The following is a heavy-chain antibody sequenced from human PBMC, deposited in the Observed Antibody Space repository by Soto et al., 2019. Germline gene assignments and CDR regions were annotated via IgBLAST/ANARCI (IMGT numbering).Heavy chain of an antibody. V-gene: IGHV4-59*01. J-gene: IGHJ1*01. D-gene: IGHD2-15*01. CDR1: GGSIFSSY. Sequence: SEALSLTYTVSGGSIFSSYWTWIRQPPGKGLEWIGNVYYSVSTNYNPSLKSRITISVDTSKNQFSLNLSSVTAADTAVYYCARVPAASSRCEHWGKCTLVSVSA. CDR2: VYYSVST. CDR3: ARVPAASSRCEH.